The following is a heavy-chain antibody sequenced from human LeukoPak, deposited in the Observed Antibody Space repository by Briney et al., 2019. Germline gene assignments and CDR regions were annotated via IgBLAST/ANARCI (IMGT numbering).Heavy chain of an antibody. J-gene: IGHJ6*02. CDR1: GGSISSGGYY. D-gene: IGHD6-19*01. V-gene: IGHV4-61*08. CDR2: IYYSGST. CDR3: ARDDYSSGWSESGKFPYYQYNGMDV. Sequence: PSETLSLTCTASGGSISSGGYYWSWIRQHPGKGLEWIGYIYYSGSTYYNPSLKSRATISVDTSKNQISLKLRSVTAADTAVYYCARDDYSSGWSESGKFPYYQYNGMDVWGQGTTVIVSS.